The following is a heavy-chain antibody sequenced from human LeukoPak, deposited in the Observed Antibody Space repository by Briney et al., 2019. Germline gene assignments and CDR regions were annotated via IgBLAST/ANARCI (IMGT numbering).Heavy chain of an antibody. J-gene: IGHJ2*01. Sequence: SETLSLTCTVSGGSISSSSYYWGWIRQPPGKGLEWIGSIYYSGSTYYNPSLKSRVTISVDTSKNQFSLKLSSVTAADTAVYYCARELHSSGWYGLWYFDLWGRGTLVTVSS. V-gene: IGHV4-39*07. CDR1: GGSISSSSYY. CDR2: IYYSGST. D-gene: IGHD6-19*01. CDR3: ARELHSSGWYGLWYFDL.